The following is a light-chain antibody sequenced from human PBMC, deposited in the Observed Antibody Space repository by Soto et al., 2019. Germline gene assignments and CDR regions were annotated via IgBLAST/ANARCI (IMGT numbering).Light chain of an antibody. J-gene: IGKJ5*01. V-gene: IGKV3-11*01. CDR2: DST. CDR3: QQRNVWPPIT. CDR1: QSIHTS. Sequence: VLTQSPATLSLSPGERATLSCRASQSIHTSLAWYQQKSGKPPRLVIYDSTLRANGVPDRFGGSRSGTEFTLTITSLEPEDIAVYYCQQRNVWPPITFGQGTRLEI.